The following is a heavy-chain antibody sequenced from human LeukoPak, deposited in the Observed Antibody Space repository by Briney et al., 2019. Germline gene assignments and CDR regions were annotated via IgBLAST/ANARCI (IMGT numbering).Heavy chain of an antibody. CDR1: GGSFSGYY. Sequence: SETLSLTCAVYGGSFSGYYWSWIRQLPGKGLEWIGEINHSGSTNYNPSLKSRVTISVDTSKNQFSLKLSSVTAADTAVYYCARAYDSSGYPSDALDFWGQGTMVTVSS. CDR2: INHSGST. D-gene: IGHD3-22*01. J-gene: IGHJ3*01. V-gene: IGHV4-34*01. CDR3: ARAYDSSGYPSDALDF.